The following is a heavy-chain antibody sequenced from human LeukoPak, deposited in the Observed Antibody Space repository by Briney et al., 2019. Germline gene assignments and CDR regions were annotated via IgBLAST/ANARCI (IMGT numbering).Heavy chain of an antibody. Sequence: ASVTVSCKVSGYTLTELSMHWVRQAPGRGLEWMGGSDPEDGETIYAQKFQGRVTMTEDTSTDTAYMELSSLRSEDTAVYYCATDLRLAAPLLLGTGRFLEWLPFDYWGQGTLVTVSS. CDR2: SDPEDGET. V-gene: IGHV1-24*01. D-gene: IGHD3-3*01. CDR3: ATDLRLAAPLLLGTGRFLEWLPFDY. J-gene: IGHJ4*02. CDR1: GYTLTELS.